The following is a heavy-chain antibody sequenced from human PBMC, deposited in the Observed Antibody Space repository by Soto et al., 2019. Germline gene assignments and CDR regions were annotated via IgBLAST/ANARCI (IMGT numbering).Heavy chain of an antibody. V-gene: IGHV3-23*01. CDR3: AKDRVKIFDY. CDR2: ISGSGGST. D-gene: IGHD2-21*01. J-gene: IGHJ4*02. Sequence: EVPLLESGGGLVHPGGFLRRSFAASGFTFSSYAMSWVRQAPGKGLEWVSAISGSGGSTYYADSVKGRFTISRDNSKNTLYLQMNSLRAEDTAVYYCAKDRVKIFDYWGQGTLVTVSS. CDR1: GFTFSSYA.